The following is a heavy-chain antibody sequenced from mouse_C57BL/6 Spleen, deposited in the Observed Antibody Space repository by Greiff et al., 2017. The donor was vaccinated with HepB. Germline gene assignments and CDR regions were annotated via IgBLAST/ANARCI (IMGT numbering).Heavy chain of an antibody. D-gene: IGHD4-1*01. CDR3: ARNWDNYFDY. Sequence: QVQLQQSGAELVRPGTSVKVSCKASGYAFTNYLIEWVKQRPGQGLEWIGVINPGSGGTNYNEKFKGKATLTADKSSSTAYMQLSSLTSEDSAVYCCARNWDNYFDYWGQGTTLTVSS. CDR1: GYAFTNYL. V-gene: IGHV1-54*01. CDR2: INPGSGGT. J-gene: IGHJ2*01.